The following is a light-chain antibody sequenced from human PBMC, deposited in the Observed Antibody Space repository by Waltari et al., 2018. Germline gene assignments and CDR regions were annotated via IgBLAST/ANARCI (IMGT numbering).Light chain of an antibody. V-gene: IGLV1-44*01. Sequence: QSVLTQPPSASGTPGQRVTISCSGSSSNIGKNIVNWYQQLPGTAPKLLIHSNDQLPSGVPDRFAGSKSGTSASLAISGLQSEDEADYYCAAWDDSLNGLWVFGGGTKLTVL. CDR1: SSNIGKNI. CDR2: SND. J-gene: IGLJ3*02. CDR3: AAWDDSLNGLWV.